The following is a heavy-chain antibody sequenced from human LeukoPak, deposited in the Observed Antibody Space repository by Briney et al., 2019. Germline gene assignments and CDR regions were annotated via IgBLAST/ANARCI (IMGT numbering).Heavy chain of an antibody. CDR3: ARVPGREYYFDY. D-gene: IGHD3-10*01. CDR2: IWYDGSNK. J-gene: IGHJ4*02. Sequence: GGPLRLSCAASGFTFSSYGMHWVRQAPGKGLEWVAVIWYDGSNKYYADSVKGRFTISRDNSKNTLYLQMNSLRAEDTAVYYCARVPGREYYFDYWGQGTLVTVSS. CDR1: GFTFSSYG. V-gene: IGHV3-33*01.